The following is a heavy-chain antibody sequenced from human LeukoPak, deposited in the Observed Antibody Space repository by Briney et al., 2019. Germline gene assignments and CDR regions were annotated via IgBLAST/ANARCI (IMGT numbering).Heavy chain of an antibody. CDR2: IYPGDSDT. CDR3: ATGFGEFDY. J-gene: IGHJ4*02. D-gene: IGHD3-10*01. V-gene: IGHV5-51*01. Sequence: GESLKISCKASVYRFTSYLNGWVRQRPGKGLEWMGIIYPGDSDTRYSPSFQGQVTISADKSISTAYLQWSSLKASDTAMYYCATGFGEFDYWGQGTLVTVSS. CDR1: VYRFTSYL.